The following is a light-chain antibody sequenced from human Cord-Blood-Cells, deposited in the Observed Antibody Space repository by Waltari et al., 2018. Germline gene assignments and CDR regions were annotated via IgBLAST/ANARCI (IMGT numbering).Light chain of an antibody. Sequence: SSELTQDPAVSVALGQTVRITCQGDSLRSYYASWYQQKPGQAPVLFIYGKNNRPSGIPDRFSCSSSGNTASLTITGAQAEYEADYYCNSRYCIGNRWVFGGGTKLTVL. J-gene: IGLJ3*02. CDR2: GKN. CDR3: NSRYCIGNRWV. CDR1: SLRSYY. V-gene: IGLV3-19*01.